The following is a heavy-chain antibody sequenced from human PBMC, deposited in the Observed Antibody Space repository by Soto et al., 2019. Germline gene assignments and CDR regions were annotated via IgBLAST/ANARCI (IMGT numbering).Heavy chain of an antibody. CDR2: TYYRSRWFH. V-gene: IGHV6-1*01. J-gene: IGHJ5*01. D-gene: IGHD2-2*01. CDR3: ARLVGNSWLDS. Sequence: SHTLSPRCTIDCDCVSHNSATSDWFRQSPSRGLEWLGRTYYRSRWFHDYAVSVKSRITISPDTSNNQLSLQLTSVTPDDTAVYYCARLVGNSWLDSWG. CDR1: CDCVSHNSAT.